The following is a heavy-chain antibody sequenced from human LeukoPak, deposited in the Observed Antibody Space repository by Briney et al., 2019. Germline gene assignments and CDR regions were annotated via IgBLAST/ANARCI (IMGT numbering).Heavy chain of an antibody. V-gene: IGHV4-4*02. CDR3: AKEAGTDSSGYQGMGFY. CDR1: GGSISSSNW. D-gene: IGHD3-22*01. Sequence: PSGTLSLTCAVSGGSISSSNWWSWVRQPPGKGLEWIGEIYHSGSTNYNPSLKSRVTISVDKSKNQFSLKLSSVTAPDTAVHYWAKEAGTDSSGYQGMGFYWGQGTLVTVSS. J-gene: IGHJ4*02. CDR2: IYHSGST.